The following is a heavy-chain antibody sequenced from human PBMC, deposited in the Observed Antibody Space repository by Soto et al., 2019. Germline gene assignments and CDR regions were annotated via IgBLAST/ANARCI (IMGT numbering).Heavy chain of an antibody. D-gene: IGHD6-13*01. J-gene: IGHJ6*02. CDR3: ARESQAAGDYYGMDV. V-gene: IGHV1-18*04. CDR1: GYTFTSYG. CDR2: ISAYNGNT. Sequence: GASVKVSCKASGYTFTSYGISWVRQAPGQGLEWMGWISAYNGNTNYAQKLQGRVTMTTDTSTSTAYMELRSLRSDDTAVYYCARESQAAGDYYGMDVWGQGTTVTVSS.